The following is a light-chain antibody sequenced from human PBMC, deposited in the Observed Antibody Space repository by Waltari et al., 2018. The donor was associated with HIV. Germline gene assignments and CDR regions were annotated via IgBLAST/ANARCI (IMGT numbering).Light chain of an antibody. CDR2: KDT. V-gene: IGLV3-25*03. J-gene: IGLJ3*02. CDR1: ALPHQY. CDR3: ESADNSGTYWV. Sequence: SYELTQPPSVSVSPGQTATSTSPGAALPHQYAHWYQQKPGQAPLLVISKDTQRPSGIPERFAGSHSGTTVTLTISGVQAEDEADYYCESADNSGTYWVFGGGTKLSVL.